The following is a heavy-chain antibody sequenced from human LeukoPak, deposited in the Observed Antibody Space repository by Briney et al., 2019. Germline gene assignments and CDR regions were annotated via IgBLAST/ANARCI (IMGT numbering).Heavy chain of an antibody. Sequence: GGSLRLSCAASGFTFSSYSMNWVRQAPGKGLEWVSSISSSSSYIYYADSVKGRFTISRDNAKNSLDLQMNSLRAEDTAVYYCASETGYYDFWSGYSSGKFFDYWGQGTLVTVSS. D-gene: IGHD3-3*01. CDR3: ASETGYYDFWSGYSSGKFFDY. J-gene: IGHJ4*02. V-gene: IGHV3-21*01. CDR2: ISSSSSYI. CDR1: GFTFSSYS.